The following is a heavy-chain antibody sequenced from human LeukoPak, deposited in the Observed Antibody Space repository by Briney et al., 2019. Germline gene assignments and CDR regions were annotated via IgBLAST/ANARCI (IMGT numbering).Heavy chain of an antibody. CDR2: IDPSGGST. Sequence: ASVKVSCKASGYTFTSYYMHWVRQAPGQGLEWMGKIDPSGGSTRYAQKFQGRVNMTRDISTSTVYMELSSLRSEDTAVYYCARGSGWYWGQGTLVTVSS. CDR1: GYTFTSYY. J-gene: IGHJ4*02. D-gene: IGHD6-19*01. CDR3: ARGSGWY. V-gene: IGHV1-46*01.